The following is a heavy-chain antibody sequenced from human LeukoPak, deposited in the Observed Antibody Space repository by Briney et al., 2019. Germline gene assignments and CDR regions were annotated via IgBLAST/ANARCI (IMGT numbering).Heavy chain of an antibody. V-gene: IGHV3-23*01. J-gene: IGHJ4*02. CDR1: GFTFSSYA. CDR3: AKGFRYYDSSGYPH. Sequence: PGGSLRLSCAASGFTFSSYAMSWVRQAPGKGLEWVSAISGSGGSTYYADSVRGRFTISRDNSKNTLYLQMNSLRAEDTAVYYCAKGFRYYDSSGYPHWGQGTLVTVSS. CDR2: ISGSGGST. D-gene: IGHD3-22*01.